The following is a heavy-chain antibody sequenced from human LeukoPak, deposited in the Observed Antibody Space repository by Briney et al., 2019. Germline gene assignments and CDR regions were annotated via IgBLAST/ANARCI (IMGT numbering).Heavy chain of an antibody. CDR1: GGTFSSYA. D-gene: IGHD6-19*01. Sequence: SVKVSCKASGGTFSSYAISWVRQAPGQGLEWMGGIIPIFGTANYAQKFQGRVTITTDESTSTAYMELSSLRSEDTAVYYCARDPSSYSSGWEGDWFDPWGQGTLVTVSS. CDR3: ARDPSSYSSGWEGDWFDP. J-gene: IGHJ5*02. V-gene: IGHV1-69*05. CDR2: IIPIFGTA.